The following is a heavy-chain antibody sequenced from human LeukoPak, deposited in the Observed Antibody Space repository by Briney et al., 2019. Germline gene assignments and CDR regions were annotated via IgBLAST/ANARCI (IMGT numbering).Heavy chain of an antibody. CDR3: ARKYSSSSRRYPFDY. CDR1: GGSISSSSYY. D-gene: IGHD6-6*01. Sequence: SETLSLTCTVSGGSISSSSYYWSWIRQPPGKGLEWIGEINHSGSTNYNPSLKSRVTISVDTSKNQFSLKLSSVTAADTAVYYCARKYSSSSRRYPFDYWGQGTLVTVSS. CDR2: INHSGST. V-gene: IGHV4-39*07. J-gene: IGHJ4*02.